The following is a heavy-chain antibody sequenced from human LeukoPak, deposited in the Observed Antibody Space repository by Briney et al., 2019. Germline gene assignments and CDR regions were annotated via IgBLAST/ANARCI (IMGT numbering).Heavy chain of an antibody. D-gene: IGHD1-26*01. J-gene: IGHJ4*02. Sequence: GASVKVSCKASGYTFTGYYMHWVRQAPGQGLEWMGWINPESGGTNYAQKFQGRVTMTSDTPISTAYMELTSLRSDDTAVYYCARLPVIVGAWSPIDYWGQGTRVTVSS. V-gene: IGHV1-2*02. CDR2: INPESGGT. CDR3: ARLPVIVGAWSPIDY. CDR1: GYTFTGYY.